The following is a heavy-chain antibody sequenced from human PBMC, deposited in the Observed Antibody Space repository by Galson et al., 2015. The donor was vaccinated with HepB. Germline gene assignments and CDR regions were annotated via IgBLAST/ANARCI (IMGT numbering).Heavy chain of an antibody. CDR1: GFTFSRFW. V-gene: IGHV3-74*01. J-gene: IGHJ4*02. CDR3: ARGEGTFSALVDY. D-gene: IGHD3-10*01. Sequence: SLRLSCAASGFTFSRFWMHWVRQAPGKGLAWVSRLNGDGSSTNYADSVKGRFAISRDNAKNTLYLQMNRLRPEDTAVYYCARGEGTFSALVDYWGQGTLVTVSS. CDR2: LNGDGSST.